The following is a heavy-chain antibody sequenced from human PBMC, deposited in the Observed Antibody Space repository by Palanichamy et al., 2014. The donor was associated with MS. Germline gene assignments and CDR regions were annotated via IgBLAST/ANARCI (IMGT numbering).Heavy chain of an antibody. CDR2: IDYSGTT. Sequence: QLQLQESGPGLVKPSETLSLTCTVSGGSISSSSYSWGWICQPPGKGLEWIGSIDYSGTTHYNPALKSRVTISVDTSKNQFSLKLSSVTAADTAVYYCARRVRGNRSSSWYLIDYWGQGTLVTVAS. CDR1: GGSISSSSYS. CDR3: ARRVRGNRSSSWYLIDY. V-gene: IGHV4-39*01. J-gene: IGHJ4*02. D-gene: IGHD6-13*01.